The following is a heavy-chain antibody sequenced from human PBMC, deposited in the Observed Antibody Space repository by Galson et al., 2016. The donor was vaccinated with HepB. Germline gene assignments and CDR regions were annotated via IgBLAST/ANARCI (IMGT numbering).Heavy chain of an antibody. CDR1: GFSFSNYA. CDR3: VKDRNLWPPNAFDI. CDR2: ISSHGGST. V-gene: IGHV3-64D*06. D-gene: IGHD3-16*01. Sequence: SLRLSCAASGFSFSNYAMDWVRQAPGKGLEYVSGISSHGGSTYYADSVRGRVTISRDNSKNTLYLQMSSLRAEDTAVYYCVKDRNLWPPNAFDIWGQGTMVTVSS. J-gene: IGHJ3*02.